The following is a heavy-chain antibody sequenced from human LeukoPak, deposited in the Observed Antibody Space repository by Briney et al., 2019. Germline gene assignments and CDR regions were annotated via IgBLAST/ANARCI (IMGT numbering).Heavy chain of an antibody. CDR2: INSSGGTA. CDR3: ARGGWYYFDY. CDR1: GYTFTGYY. Sequence: ASVKVSCKASGYTFTGYYMHWVRQAPGQGLEWMGIINSSGGTASYAQKFQGRVTMTRDTSTSTVYMELSSLRSEDTAVYYCARGGWYYFDYWGQGTLVTVSS. V-gene: IGHV1-46*01. D-gene: IGHD6-19*01. J-gene: IGHJ4*02.